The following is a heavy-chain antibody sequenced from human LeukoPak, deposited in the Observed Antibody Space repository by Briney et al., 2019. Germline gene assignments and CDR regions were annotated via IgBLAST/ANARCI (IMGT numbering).Heavy chain of an antibody. Sequence: PGGSLRLSCAASGFSFSTYWMTWVRQTPGKGLEWVANIKPDASETYYADSMKGRFTISRDNAKNSLYLQMNSLRAEDTAVYYCAELGITMIGGVWGKGTTVTISS. CDR3: AELGITMIGGV. V-gene: IGHV3-7*01. D-gene: IGHD3-10*02. CDR1: GFSFSTYW. J-gene: IGHJ6*04. CDR2: IKPDASET.